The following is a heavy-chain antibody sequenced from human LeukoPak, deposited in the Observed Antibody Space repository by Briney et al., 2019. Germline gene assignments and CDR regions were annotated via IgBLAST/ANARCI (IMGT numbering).Heavy chain of an antibody. CDR2: ISAYNGNT. J-gene: IGHJ4*02. Sequence: ASVKVSCKASGYTFTSYGISWVQQAPGQGLEWMGWISAYNGNTNYAQKLQGRVTMTTDTSTSTAYMELRSLRSDDTAVYYCARAAMVRGVMALYFDYWGQGNLVTVSS. CDR1: GYTFTSYG. D-gene: IGHD3-10*01. V-gene: IGHV1-18*01. CDR3: ARAAMVRGVMALYFDY.